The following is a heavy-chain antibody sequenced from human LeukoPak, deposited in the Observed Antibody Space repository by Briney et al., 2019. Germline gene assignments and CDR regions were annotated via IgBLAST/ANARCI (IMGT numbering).Heavy chain of an antibody. D-gene: IGHD5-12*01. Sequence: SVKVSCKASGGTFSSYAISWVRQAPGQGLEWMGRIIPILGIANYAQKFQGRVTITADKSTSTAYMELSSLRSEDTAVYYCARGDIVATMLTYWGQGTLVTVSS. J-gene: IGHJ4*02. CDR1: GGTFSSYA. V-gene: IGHV1-69*04. CDR3: ARGDIVATMLTY. CDR2: IIPILGIA.